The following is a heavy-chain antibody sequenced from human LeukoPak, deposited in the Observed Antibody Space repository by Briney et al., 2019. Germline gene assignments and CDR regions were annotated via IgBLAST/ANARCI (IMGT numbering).Heavy chain of an antibody. CDR1: GFTFSSYW. Sequence: GGSLRLSCAASGFTFSSYWMSWVRQAPGKGLEWVSVIYTGGDTYYADPVKGRFTISRDNSKNTLYLQMNSLRAEDTAVYYCARVRSGYDPVDYWGQGTLVTVFS. V-gene: IGHV3-53*01. CDR3: ARVRSGYDPVDY. CDR2: IYTGGDT. D-gene: IGHD5-12*01. J-gene: IGHJ4*02.